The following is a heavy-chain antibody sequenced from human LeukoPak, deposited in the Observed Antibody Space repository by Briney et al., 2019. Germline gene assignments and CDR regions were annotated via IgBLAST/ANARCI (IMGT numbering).Heavy chain of an antibody. V-gene: IGHV4-59*01. CDR3: ARGGSSHNWFDP. CDR1: GGSISSYY. J-gene: IGHJ5*02. CDR2: IYYSGST. Sequence: SETLSLTCTVSGGSISSYYWSWIRQPPGKGLEWIGYIYYSGSTNYNPSLKGRVTISVDTSKNQFSLKLSSVTAADTAVYYCARGGSSHNWFDPWGQGTLVTVSS. D-gene: IGHD3-10*01.